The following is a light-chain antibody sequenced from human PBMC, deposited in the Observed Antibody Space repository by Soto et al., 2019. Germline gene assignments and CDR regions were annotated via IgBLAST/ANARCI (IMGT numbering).Light chain of an antibody. CDR1: QTISSW. V-gene: IGKV1-5*03. CDR2: KAS. CDR3: QQADSFPLT. Sequence: DIQMTQSPSTLSGSVGDRVTITCRASQTISSWLAWYQQKPGKAPKLLIYKASSLQSGVPSRFSGSGYGTDFTLTISSLQPEDFATYYCQQADSFPLTFGGGTKVDIK. J-gene: IGKJ4*01.